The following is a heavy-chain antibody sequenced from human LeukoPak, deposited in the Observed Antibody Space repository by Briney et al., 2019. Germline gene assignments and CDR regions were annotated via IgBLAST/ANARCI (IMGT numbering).Heavy chain of an antibody. CDR2: IYSGGST. CDR3: ASLFEFGYGMDV. CDR1: GFTVSSNY. Sequence: PGGSLRLSCAASGFTVSSNYMSWVRQAPGKGLEWVSVIYSGGSTYYADSAKGRFTISRDNSKNTLYLQMNSLRAEDTAVYYCASLFEFGYGMDVWGQGTTVTVSS. J-gene: IGHJ6*02. D-gene: IGHD2-21*01. V-gene: IGHV3-53*01.